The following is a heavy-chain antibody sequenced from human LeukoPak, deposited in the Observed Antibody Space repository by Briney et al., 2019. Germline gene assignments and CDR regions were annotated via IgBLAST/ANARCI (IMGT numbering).Heavy chain of an antibody. J-gene: IGHJ5*02. Sequence: GGSLRLSCAASGFTFSSYAMSWVRQAPGKGLEWVSATSGSGGSTYYADSVKGRFTISRDNSKNTLYLQMNSLRAEDTAVYYCAKVSWGSPDSPLSRSFDPWGQGTLVTVSS. D-gene: IGHD3-16*01. CDR2: TSGSGGST. CDR3: AKVSWGSPDSPLSRSFDP. V-gene: IGHV3-23*01. CDR1: GFTFSSYA.